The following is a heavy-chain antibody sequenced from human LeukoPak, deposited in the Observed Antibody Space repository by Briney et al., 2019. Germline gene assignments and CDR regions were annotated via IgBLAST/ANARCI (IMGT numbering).Heavy chain of an antibody. J-gene: IGHJ4*02. V-gene: IGHV3-21*06. CDR3: ARDYYDSSASATFDY. Sequence: GGSLRLSCEASGFTFSTYTVNWVRQAPGKGLEWVSSIASDTTYMKYADSVKGRFSVSRDSAKNSVFLEMKSLRADDTAVYFCARDYYDSSASATFDYWGRGTLVTVSS. CDR1: GFTFSTYT. CDR2: IASDTTYM. D-gene: IGHD3-22*01.